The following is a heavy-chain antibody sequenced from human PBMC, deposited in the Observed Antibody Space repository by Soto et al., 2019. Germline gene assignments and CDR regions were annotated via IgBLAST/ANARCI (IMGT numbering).Heavy chain of an antibody. CDR1: GFTFSSYS. CDR2: ISSSSSYI. CDR3: AREGIAAALDY. V-gene: IGHV3-21*01. Sequence: GGSLRLSCTASGFTFSSYSMNWVRQAPGKGLEWVSSISSSSSYIYYADSVKGRFTISRDNAKNSLYLQVNSLRAEDTAVYYCAREGIAAALDYWGQGTLVTVSS. J-gene: IGHJ4*02. D-gene: IGHD6-13*01.